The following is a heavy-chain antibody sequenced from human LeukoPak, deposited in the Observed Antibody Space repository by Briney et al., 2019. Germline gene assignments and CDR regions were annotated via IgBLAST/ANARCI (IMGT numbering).Heavy chain of an antibody. CDR3: ARGNYYDSSAYWNY. J-gene: IGHJ4*02. CDR2: IKQDGSEK. V-gene: IGHV3-7*01. Sequence: PGGSLRLSCAASGFTFSSYWMSWVRQAPGEGLEWVANIKQDGSEKYYVDSVKGRFTISRDNAKNSLYLQMNSLRAEDTAVYYCARGNYYDSSAYWNYWGQGTLVTVSS. CDR1: GFTFSSYW. D-gene: IGHD3-22*01.